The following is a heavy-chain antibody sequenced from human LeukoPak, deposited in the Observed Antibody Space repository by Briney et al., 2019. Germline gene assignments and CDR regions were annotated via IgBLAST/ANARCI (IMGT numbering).Heavy chain of an antibody. CDR1: GFTFSTYA. CDR3: AKGRSYYYDSSGYYYGTESADY. D-gene: IGHD3-22*01. CDR2: ISGSGGTT. V-gene: IGHV3-23*01. J-gene: IGHJ4*02. Sequence: GGSLRLSCAASGFTFSTYAMSWVRQAPGKGLEWVSAISGSGGTTYYADSVRGRFTISRDNSKNTLYLQMNSLRAEDTAVYYCAKGRSYYYDSSGYYYGTESADYWGQGTLVTVSS.